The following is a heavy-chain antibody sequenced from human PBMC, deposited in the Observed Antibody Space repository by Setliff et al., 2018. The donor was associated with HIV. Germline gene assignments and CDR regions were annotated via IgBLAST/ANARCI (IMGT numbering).Heavy chain of an antibody. CDR1: TFTFSDYY. Sequence: GGSLRLSCAASTFTFSDYYMSWIRQAPGKGLEWVSLIYSGGSTYYTDSVKGRFTISRDNSKNTLYLQMNNLRAEDTAVYYCARAAKTPYSSSWSIPGAFDIWGQGTMVTVSS. CDR3: ARAAKTPYSSSWSIPGAFDI. CDR2: IYSGGST. J-gene: IGHJ3*02. V-gene: IGHV3-53*01. D-gene: IGHD6-13*01.